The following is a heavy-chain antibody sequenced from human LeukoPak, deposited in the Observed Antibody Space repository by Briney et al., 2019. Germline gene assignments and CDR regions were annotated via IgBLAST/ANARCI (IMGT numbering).Heavy chain of an antibody. CDR2: IYVDGRTT. V-gene: IGHV3-74*01. CDR3: IRDFRSADL. J-gene: IGHJ5*02. Sequence: GGSLRLSCAASGLTFSSYWMSWVRQAPGKGLVWVSRIYVDGRTTNYADSVKGRFTISRDNAKNTVYLEMNSLSVEDTATYYCIRDFRSADLWGQGTLVTVTS. CDR1: GLTFSSYW.